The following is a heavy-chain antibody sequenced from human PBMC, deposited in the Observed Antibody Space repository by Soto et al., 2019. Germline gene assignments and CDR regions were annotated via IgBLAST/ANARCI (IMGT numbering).Heavy chain of an antibody. CDR2: IIPIFGTA. J-gene: IGHJ6*02. CDR1: GGTFSSYA. Sequence: ASVKVSCKASGGTFSSYAISWVRQAPGQGLEWMGGIIPIFGTANYAQKFQGRVTITADESTSTAYMELSSLRSEDTAVYYCARDLAYLPGWLRNYYYYGMDVWGQGNTVTVSS. V-gene: IGHV1-69*13. D-gene: IGHD5-12*01. CDR3: ARDLAYLPGWLRNYYYYGMDV.